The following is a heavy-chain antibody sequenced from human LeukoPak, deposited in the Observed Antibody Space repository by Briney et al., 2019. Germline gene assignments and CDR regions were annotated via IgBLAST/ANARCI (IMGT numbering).Heavy chain of an antibody. V-gene: IGHV1-2*06. CDR2: INPNSGGT. CDR3: ARNYDFWSPAGLFDY. D-gene: IGHD3-3*01. Sequence: GASVKVSCKASGYTFTGYHIHWVRQAPGQGLEWMGRINPNSGGTNYAQKFQGRVTMTRDTSISTVYMELISLRSDDTAVYYCARNYDFWSPAGLFDYWGQGTLVTVSS. CDR1: GYTFTGYH. J-gene: IGHJ4*02.